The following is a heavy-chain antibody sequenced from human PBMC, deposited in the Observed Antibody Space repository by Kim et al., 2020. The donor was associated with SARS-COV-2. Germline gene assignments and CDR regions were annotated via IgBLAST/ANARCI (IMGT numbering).Heavy chain of an antibody. Sequence: GGSLRLSCAASGFTFSDYYMSWIRRAPGKGLEWVSYISSSSSYTNYADSVKGRFTISRDNAKNSLYLQMNSLRAEDTAVYYCARGPVYNWNYGDYWGQGTLVTVSS. V-gene: IGHV3-11*06. J-gene: IGHJ4*02. CDR1: GFTFSDYY. CDR3: ARGPVYNWNYGDY. CDR2: ISSSSSYT. D-gene: IGHD1-7*01.